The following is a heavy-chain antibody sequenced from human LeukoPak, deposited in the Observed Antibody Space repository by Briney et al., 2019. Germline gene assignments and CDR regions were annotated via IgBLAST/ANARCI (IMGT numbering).Heavy chain of an antibody. CDR2: IYYSGTT. CDR1: GGSISSYY. D-gene: IGHD6-13*01. CDR3: ARGVYIAAAQYAY. V-gene: IGHV4-59*01. J-gene: IGHJ4*02. Sequence: SETLSLTCTVSGGSISSYYWSWIRQPPGKGLEWIGYIYYSGTTNYNPSLKSRVTISVDTSKNQFSLWLSSVTAADTAVYYCARGVYIAAAQYAYWGQGTLVTVSS.